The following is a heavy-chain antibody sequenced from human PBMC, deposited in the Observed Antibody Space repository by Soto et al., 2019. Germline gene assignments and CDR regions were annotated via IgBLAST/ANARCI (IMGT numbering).Heavy chain of an antibody. CDR3: AKEEDSQALDF. Sequence: SAQASCKVSGGTFSSCAIRWLRQAPGQGLEWMRGIIPIFGTANYAQKFQGRVTITADESTSTAYRELSSLRSEDTAVYDCAKEEDSQALDFWGQGTLVTV. CDR1: GGTFSSCA. J-gene: IGHJ4*02. V-gene: IGHV1-69*01. CDR2: IIPIFGTA.